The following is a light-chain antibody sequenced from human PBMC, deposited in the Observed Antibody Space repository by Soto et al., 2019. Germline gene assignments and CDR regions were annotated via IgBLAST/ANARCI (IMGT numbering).Light chain of an antibody. V-gene: IGKV1-5*03. CDR1: QSLSDW. J-gene: IGKJ4*01. Sequence: DIQLTQSPSTLSASVGDRVTITCRASQSLSDWLAWYPQIPGTAPKLLIYRASILEDGVPSRFSGRGSGTEFTLTISSLQPDDFATYYCQQYDTAPRTFGGGTKVEIK. CDR3: QQYDTAPRT. CDR2: RAS.